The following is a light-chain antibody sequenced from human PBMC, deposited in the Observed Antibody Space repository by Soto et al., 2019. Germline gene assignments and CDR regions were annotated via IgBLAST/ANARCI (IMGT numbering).Light chain of an antibody. CDR3: MQALQTPRT. J-gene: IGKJ1*01. CDR1: QSLLHDNGFNY. Sequence: DLVMTQSPLSLPVTPGEPASISCRSSQSLLHDNGFNYLDWYVQKPGQSPQLLINLGSNRASGVPDRFSGSGSGTDFTLKISRVEAEDVGVYYCMQALQTPRTFGQGTKVEIK. CDR2: LGS. V-gene: IGKV2-28*01.